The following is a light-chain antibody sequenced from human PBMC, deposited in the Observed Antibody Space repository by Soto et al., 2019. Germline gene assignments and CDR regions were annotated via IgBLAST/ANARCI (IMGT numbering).Light chain of an antibody. Sequence: DIQMTQSPSSLSASVGDRVTITCRASQSISHYLNWYQQKPGKAPRLLIFAASNLQGGVPSRFSGSGSGTDFTLTISSLRPEDFATYFCQQSYSPHWAFGQGTKVDIK. V-gene: IGKV1-39*01. CDR3: QQSYSPHWA. CDR2: AAS. J-gene: IGKJ1*01. CDR1: QSISHY.